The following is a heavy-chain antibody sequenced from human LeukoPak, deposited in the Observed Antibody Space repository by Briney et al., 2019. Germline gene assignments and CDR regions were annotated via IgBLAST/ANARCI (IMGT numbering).Heavy chain of an antibody. CDR2: LSYDGSNN. D-gene: IGHD3-3*01. Sequence: GGSLRLSCAASGFTFSTFAMHWVRQAPVKGLEWLAVLSYDGSNNDYADSVKGRFTISRDNSKNTLYLQMNSLRAEDTAVYYCAKFVSYDFWSGYTSIPHFDYWGQGTLVTVSS. J-gene: IGHJ4*02. V-gene: IGHV3-30-3*02. CDR3: AKFVSYDFWSGYTSIPHFDY. CDR1: GFTFSTFA.